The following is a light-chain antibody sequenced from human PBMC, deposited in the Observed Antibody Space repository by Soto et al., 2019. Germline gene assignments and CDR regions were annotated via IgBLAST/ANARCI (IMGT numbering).Light chain of an antibody. CDR3: SASTSSSTVV. V-gene: IGLV2-14*03. J-gene: IGLJ2*01. Sequence: QSVLTQPASVSGSPGQSITISCTRTSSDGGGYNYDSWYKQHSGKAPKLMIYDVSYRPSGVANRFSVCKSGNTASLPISGLQDVDEADYYCSASTSSSTVVFGGGTKLTVL. CDR2: DVS. CDR1: SSDGGGYNY.